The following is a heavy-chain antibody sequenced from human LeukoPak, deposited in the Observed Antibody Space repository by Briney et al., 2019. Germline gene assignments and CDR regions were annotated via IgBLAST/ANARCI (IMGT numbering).Heavy chain of an antibody. CDR3: ARVGGWYFFDY. J-gene: IGHJ4*02. Sequence: GGSLRLSCAASGFTVSSNYMSWVRQAPGKGLEWASVIYSGGSTYYADSVKGRFTISRDNSKNTLYLQMNSLRAEDTAVYYCARVGGWYFFDYWGQGTLVTVSS. D-gene: IGHD6-19*01. CDR1: GFTVSSNY. V-gene: IGHV3-53*01. CDR2: IYSGGST.